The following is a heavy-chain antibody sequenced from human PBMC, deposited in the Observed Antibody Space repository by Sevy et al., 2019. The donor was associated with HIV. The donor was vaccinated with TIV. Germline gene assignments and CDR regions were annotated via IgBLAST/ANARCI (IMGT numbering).Heavy chain of an antibody. D-gene: IGHD3-10*01. V-gene: IGHV3-30*04. CDR1: GFTFSSYA. J-gene: IGHJ5*02. Sequence: GGSLRLSCAASGFTFSSYAMHWVRQAPGKGLEWVAVISYDGSNKYYADSVKGRFTISRDNSKNTVYLQMNSLRVEDTAVDYGARDGKDVITMVRVVNFGAYNWFDPWGQGTLVTVSS. CDR2: ISYDGSNK. CDR3: ARDGKDVITMVRVVNFGAYNWFDP.